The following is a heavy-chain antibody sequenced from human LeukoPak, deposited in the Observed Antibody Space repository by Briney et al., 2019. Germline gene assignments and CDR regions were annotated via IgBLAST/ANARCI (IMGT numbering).Heavy chain of an antibody. CDR2: ISASGGST. CDR3: AKAEGYDILTGLDY. CDR1: GFTFSSYA. D-gene: IGHD3-9*01. Sequence: GGSLRLSCATSGFTFSSYAMSWVRQAPGKGLEWVSGISASGGSTYYADSVKGRFTISRDNSKNTLYLQMNSLRTEDTAVYYCAKAEGYDILTGLDYWGQGTLVTVSS. V-gene: IGHV3-23*01. J-gene: IGHJ4*02.